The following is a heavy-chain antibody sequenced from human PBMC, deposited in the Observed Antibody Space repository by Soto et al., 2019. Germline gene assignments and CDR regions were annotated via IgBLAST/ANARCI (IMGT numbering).Heavy chain of an antibody. Sequence: QVQLVESGGGVVQPGRSLRLSCVASGFTFSNYAMDWVRQAPGKGLEWVAVISYDGSLKKYADPVKGRFTISRDNSKNTLYLQMNSPRGEDTAVYHCAKALSISGTTDYYYGMDVWGQGTTVTVSS. V-gene: IGHV3-30*18. CDR2: ISYDGSLK. CDR3: AKALSISGTTDYYYGMDV. D-gene: IGHD1-20*01. J-gene: IGHJ6*02. CDR1: GFTFSNYA.